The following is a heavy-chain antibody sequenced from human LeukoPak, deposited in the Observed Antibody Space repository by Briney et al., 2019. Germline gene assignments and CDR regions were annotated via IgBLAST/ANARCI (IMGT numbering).Heavy chain of an antibody. CDR2: MSYSGTT. V-gene: IGHV4-59*12. CDR1: GDSISSYY. J-gene: IGHJ4*02. D-gene: IGHD3/OR15-3a*01. CDR3: ARGGLANYFDY. Sequence: PSETLSLTCTVSGDSISSYYWNWIPQPPGKGLEWIGSMSYSGTTNYNPSLKSRVIISLDTSKNHFSLKLTSVTAADTAVYYCARGGLANYFDYWGQGTLVPVSS.